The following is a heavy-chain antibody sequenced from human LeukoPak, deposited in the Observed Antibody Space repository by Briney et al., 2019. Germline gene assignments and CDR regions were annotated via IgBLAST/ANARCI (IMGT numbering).Heavy chain of an antibody. Sequence: GGSLRLSCAASGFSVGSYDMHWVRQAPGKGLEWVSSIGTPGETYYVGSVKGRFTISRENAKNSLYLQMNNQRAGDTAVYYCARVRGSAFDMWGQGTMVTVSS. D-gene: IGHD3-10*01. J-gene: IGHJ3*02. CDR3: ARVRGSAFDM. CDR1: GFSVGSYD. CDR2: IGTPGET. V-gene: IGHV3-13*01.